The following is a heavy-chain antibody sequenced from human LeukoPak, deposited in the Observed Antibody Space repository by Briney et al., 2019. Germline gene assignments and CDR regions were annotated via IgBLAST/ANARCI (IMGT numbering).Heavy chain of an antibody. CDR3: ANLWGEGIAGSTTRDY. D-gene: IGHD1-20*01. Sequence: GRTLRRSCAASGFTFSSYGMYWVRQAPGKGLEGVAGISYDGSNKYYADSVKVAFTISRKNPKNTLYLQMNILRAEHTAVYYCANLWGEGIAGSTTRDYWGQATLVSVSS. CDR2: ISYDGSNK. J-gene: IGHJ4*02. V-gene: IGHV3-30*18. CDR1: GFTFSSYG.